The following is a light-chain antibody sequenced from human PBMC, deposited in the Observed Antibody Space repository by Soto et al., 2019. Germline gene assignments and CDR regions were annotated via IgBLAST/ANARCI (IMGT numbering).Light chain of an antibody. J-gene: IGKJ4*01. CDR2: AAS. CDR1: QSISSY. CDR3: QPSYSTPPT. V-gene: IGKV1-39*01. Sequence: DIQMTQSPSSLSASVGDRVTITCRASQSISSYLNWYQQKPGKAPKLLIYAASSLQSGVPSRFSGSGSGTDFTITISSLQPEDFATYYCQPSYSTPPTFGGGTQVAIK.